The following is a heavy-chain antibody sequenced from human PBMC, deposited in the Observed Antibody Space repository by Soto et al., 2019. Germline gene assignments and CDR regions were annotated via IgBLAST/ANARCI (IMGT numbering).Heavy chain of an antibody. CDR2: INAGNGNT. J-gene: IGHJ4*02. CDR3: ARGSVVVPSMIDS. V-gene: IGHV1-3*01. D-gene: IGHD2-2*01. CDR1: GYTFTSYA. Sequence: QVQLVQSGAEVKKPGASVKVSCKASGYTFTSYAMNWVRQAPGQRLEWMGWINAGNGNTKYSQKFQGRVTITRDTSASKAYRELSSLRAEDTGVYYCARGSVVVPSMIDSWGQGTLVTVSS.